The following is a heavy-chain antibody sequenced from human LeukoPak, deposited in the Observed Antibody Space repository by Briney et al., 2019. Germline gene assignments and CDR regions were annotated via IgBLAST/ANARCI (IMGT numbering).Heavy chain of an antibody. Sequence: GGSLRLSCAASGFTFSSYAMHWVRQAPGKGLEWVAVISYDGSNKYYADSVKGRFTISRDNSKNTLYLQMNSLRAEDTAVYYCARAKVLLWFGDIIGWFDPWGQGTLVTVSS. CDR1: GFTFSSYA. V-gene: IGHV3-30-3*01. CDR2: ISYDGSNK. J-gene: IGHJ5*02. CDR3: ARAKVLLWFGDIIGWFDP. D-gene: IGHD3-10*01.